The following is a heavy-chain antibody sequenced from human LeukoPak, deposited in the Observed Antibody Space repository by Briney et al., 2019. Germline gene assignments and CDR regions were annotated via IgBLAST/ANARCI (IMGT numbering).Heavy chain of an antibody. CDR3: ARDGNPPAYGMDV. Sequence: GPVKVSCKASGYTFTGYYMHWGRQAPGQGLEWMGWINPNSGGTNYAQKFQGRGTMTRDTSISTAYMELSRLRSDDTAVYYCARDGNPPAYGMDVWGQGTTVTVSS. J-gene: IGHJ6*02. CDR1: GYTFTGYY. CDR2: INPNSGGT. V-gene: IGHV1-2*02.